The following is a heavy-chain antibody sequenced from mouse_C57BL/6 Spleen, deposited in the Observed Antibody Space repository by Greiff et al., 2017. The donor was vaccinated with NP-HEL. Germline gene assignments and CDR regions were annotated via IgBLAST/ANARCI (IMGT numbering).Heavy chain of an antibody. CDR2: ISYDGSN. V-gene: IGHV3-6*01. CDR1: GYSITSGYY. CDR3: ARSTMVTRWFAY. D-gene: IGHD2-2*01. Sequence: EVQLVESGPGLVKPSQSLSLTCSVTGYSITSGYYWNWIRQFPGNKLEWMGYISYDGSNNYNPSLKNRISITRDTSKNQFFLKLNSVTTEDTATYYCARSTMVTRWFAYWGQGTLVTVSA. J-gene: IGHJ3*01.